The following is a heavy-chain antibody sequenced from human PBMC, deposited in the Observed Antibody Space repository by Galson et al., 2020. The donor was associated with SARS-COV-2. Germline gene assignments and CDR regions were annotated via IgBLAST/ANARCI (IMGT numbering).Heavy chain of an antibody. CDR1: GGSISSGDYY. CDR2: IYYSGST. D-gene: IGHD2-2*01. V-gene: IGHV4-30-4*01. Sequence: ASETLSLTCTVSGGSISSGDYYWSWIRQPPGKGLEWIAYIYYSGSTSYNPSLKSRATISVDTSKNQFSLKLSSVTAADTAVYYCARGRDCSSTNCKYYYYYYDMDVWGQGTTVTVSS. J-gene: IGHJ6*02. CDR3: ARGRDCSSTNCKYYYYYYDMDV.